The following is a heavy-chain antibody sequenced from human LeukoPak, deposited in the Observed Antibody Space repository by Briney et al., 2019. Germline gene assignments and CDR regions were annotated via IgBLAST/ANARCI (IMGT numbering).Heavy chain of an antibody. CDR2: ISSSGGTK. CDR1: GFTFSSYE. V-gene: IGHV3-48*03. J-gene: IGHJ4*02. Sequence: GGSLRLSCAASGFTFSSYEMNWVRQAPGKGLEWVSQISSSGGTKYYADSVKGRFTISRDNAKNSVYLQMSTLRAENGAFFYGARGDTVMVTAVAGTGVDLDYWGQGTLVIVSS. D-gene: IGHD6-19*01. CDR3: ARGDTVMVTAVAGTGVDLDY.